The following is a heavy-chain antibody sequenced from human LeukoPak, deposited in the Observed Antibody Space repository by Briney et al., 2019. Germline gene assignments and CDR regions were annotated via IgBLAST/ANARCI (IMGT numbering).Heavy chain of an antibody. CDR3: AREANVGGALQY. CDR2: INTDGTFT. J-gene: IGHJ4*02. CDR1: GFTFSDYW. Sequence: GGSLRLSCAASGFTFSDYWMHWARQAPGKGLVWVSRINTDGTFTRYADSVQGRFTISRNTAKNTLFLQMNSLRAEDTAVYYCAREANVGGALQYWGQGILVTVSS. V-gene: IGHV3-74*01. D-gene: IGHD1-26*01.